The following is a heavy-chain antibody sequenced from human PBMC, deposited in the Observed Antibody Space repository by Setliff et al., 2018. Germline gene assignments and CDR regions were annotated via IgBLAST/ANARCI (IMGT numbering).Heavy chain of an antibody. V-gene: IGHV4-38-2*02. J-gene: IGHJ4*02. Sequence: SETLSLTCTVSGYSISSGYYWGWIRQPPGKGLEWIGSIYYSGSTNYNPSLKSRVTISVDTSKNQFSLKLSSVTAADTAGYYCARDILLGRVPTAMVSETPGYWGQGTLVTVSS. D-gene: IGHD5-18*01. CDR3: ARDILLGRVPTAMVSETPGY. CDR2: IYYSGST. CDR1: GYSISSGYY.